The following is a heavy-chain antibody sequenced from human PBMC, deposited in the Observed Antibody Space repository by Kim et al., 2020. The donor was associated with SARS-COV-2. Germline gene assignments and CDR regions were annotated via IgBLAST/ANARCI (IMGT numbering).Heavy chain of an antibody. V-gene: IGHV3-9*01. CDR3: AKGPYDIVTGYYYFDY. D-gene: IGHD3-9*01. CDR2: INWNGRST. J-gene: IGHJ4*02. CDR1: GFTFDDFA. Sequence: GGSLRLSCVASGFTFDDFAMHWVRQIPGKGLEWVSGINWNGRSTGYADSVKGRFTISRENAKNSLYLEMKSLRAEDTALYYCAKGPYDIVTGYYYFDYWGQGTLVTVSS.